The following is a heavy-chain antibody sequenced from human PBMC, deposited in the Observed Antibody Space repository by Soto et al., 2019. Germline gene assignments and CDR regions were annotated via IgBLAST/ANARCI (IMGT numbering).Heavy chain of an antibody. CDR1: GGSISTYY. J-gene: IGHJ5*02. CDR2: IYYSGST. Sequence: PSETLSLTCTVSGGSISTYYWSWIRQPPGKGLEWIGHIYYSGSTYYNPSLKSRVTISVDTSKNQFSLKLSSVTAADTAVYYCARKIAASWFDPWGQGTLVTVSS. V-gene: IGHV4-59*08. D-gene: IGHD6-13*01. CDR3: ARKIAASWFDP.